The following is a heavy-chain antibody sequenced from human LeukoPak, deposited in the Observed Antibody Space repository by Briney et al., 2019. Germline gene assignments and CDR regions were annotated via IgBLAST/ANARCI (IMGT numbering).Heavy chain of an antibody. CDR1: GYTFTDYY. D-gene: IGHD3-10*01. Sequence: ASVTVSCKVSGYTFTDYYMHWVQQAPGTGLEWMGLVDPEDGETIYAEKFQGRVTITADTSTDTAYMELSSLRSEDTAVYYCATFDSTVPDGSGTPFDYWGQGTLVTVSS. V-gene: IGHV1-69-2*01. J-gene: IGHJ4*02. CDR2: VDPEDGET. CDR3: ATFDSTVPDGSGTPFDY.